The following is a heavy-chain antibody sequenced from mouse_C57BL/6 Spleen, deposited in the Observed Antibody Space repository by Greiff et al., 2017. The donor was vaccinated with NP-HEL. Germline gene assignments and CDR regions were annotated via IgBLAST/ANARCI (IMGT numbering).Heavy chain of an antibody. D-gene: IGHD2-2*01. V-gene: IGHV1-82*01. Sequence: VQLQQSGPELVKPGASVKISCKASGYAFSSSWMNWVKQRPGKGLEWIGRIYPGDGDTNYNGKFKGKASLTADKSSSTAYMQLSSLTSEDSAVYFCARKGYGYDGRYYAMDYWGQGTSVTVSS. CDR2: IYPGDGDT. CDR3: ARKGYGYDGRYYAMDY. J-gene: IGHJ4*01. CDR1: GYAFSSSW.